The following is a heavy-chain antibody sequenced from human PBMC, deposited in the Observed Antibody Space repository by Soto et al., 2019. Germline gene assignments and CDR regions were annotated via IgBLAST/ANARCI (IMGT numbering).Heavy chain of an antibody. D-gene: IGHD6-13*01. CDR3: TTDPGYSSSWYWSGEELFDY. V-gene: IGHV3-15*01. Sequence: PGGSLRLSCAASGFTFSNAWMSWVRQAPGKGLEWVGRIKSKTDGGTTDYAAPVKGRFTISRDDSKNTLYLQMNSLKTEDTAVYYCTTDPGYSSSWYWSGEELFDYWGQGTLVTVSS. CDR1: GFTFSNAW. CDR2: IKSKTDGGTT. J-gene: IGHJ4*02.